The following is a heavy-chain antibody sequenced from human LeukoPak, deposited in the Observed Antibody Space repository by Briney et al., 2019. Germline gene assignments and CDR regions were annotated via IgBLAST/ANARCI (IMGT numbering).Heavy chain of an antibody. CDR3: ARDVRILGLIDY. CDR2: ISSSSSYI. Sequence: GGSLRLSCAASGFTFSSYSMNWVRQAPGKGLEWASSISSSSSYIYYADSAKGRFTISRDNTKNTLSLQMNSLRAEDTAIYYCARDVRILGLIDYWGQGTLVTVSS. D-gene: IGHD1-26*01. J-gene: IGHJ4*02. CDR1: GFTFSSYS. V-gene: IGHV3-21*04.